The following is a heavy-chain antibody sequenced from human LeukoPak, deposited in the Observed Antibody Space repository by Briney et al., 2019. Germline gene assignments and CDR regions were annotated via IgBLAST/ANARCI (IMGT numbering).Heavy chain of an antibody. CDR2: IYHSGST. D-gene: IGHD3-22*01. Sequence: PSETLSLTCAVSGYSISSGYYWGWIRQPPGKGLEWIGSIYHSGSTYYNPSLKSRVTISVDTSKNQFSLKLSSVTAADTAVYYCAGTFDYYDSSGYSVLGASDIWGQGTMVTVSS. V-gene: IGHV4-38-2*01. CDR1: GYSISSGYY. CDR3: AGTFDYYDSSGYSVLGASDI. J-gene: IGHJ3*02.